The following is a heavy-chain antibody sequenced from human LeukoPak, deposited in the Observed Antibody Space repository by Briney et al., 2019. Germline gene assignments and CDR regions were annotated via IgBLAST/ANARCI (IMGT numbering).Heavy chain of an antibody. CDR3: AKDPQYYDFWSGYSYNWFDP. V-gene: IGHV3-23*01. Sequence: GGSLRLSCAASGFTFSSYAMSWVRQAPGKGLEWVSAISGSGGSTYYADSVKGRFTISRDNSKNTLYLQMNSLGAEDTAVYYCAKDPQYYDFWSGYSYNWFDPWGQGTLVTVSS. D-gene: IGHD3-3*01. CDR1: GFTFSSYA. J-gene: IGHJ5*02. CDR2: ISGSGGST.